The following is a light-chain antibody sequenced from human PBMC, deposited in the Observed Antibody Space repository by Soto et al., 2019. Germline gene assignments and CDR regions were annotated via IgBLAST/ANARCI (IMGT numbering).Light chain of an antibody. J-gene: IGKJ5*01. Sequence: EIVLTQSPATMSLSPVERTTLSCRASQSISSSLAWYQQQPGQAPRLLIYDASNRATGIPARFSGSGSGTDFTLTISSLEPEDFAIYYCQQRSDWPPGFGQGTRLEIK. CDR2: DAS. CDR1: QSISSS. V-gene: IGKV3-11*01. CDR3: QQRSDWPPG.